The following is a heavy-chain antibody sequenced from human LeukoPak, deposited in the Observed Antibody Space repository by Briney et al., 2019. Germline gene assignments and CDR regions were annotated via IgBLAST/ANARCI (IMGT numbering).Heavy chain of an antibody. Sequence: GASVKVSCKASGYTFTSYGISWVGQAPGQGLEWMGWISAYNGNTNYAQKLQGRVTMTTDTSTSTAYMELRSLRSDDTAVYYCARYLDGYTTRPFDYWGQGTLVTVSS. CDR2: ISAYNGNT. D-gene: IGHD5-24*01. CDR1: GYTFTSYG. J-gene: IGHJ4*02. CDR3: ARYLDGYTTRPFDY. V-gene: IGHV1-18*01.